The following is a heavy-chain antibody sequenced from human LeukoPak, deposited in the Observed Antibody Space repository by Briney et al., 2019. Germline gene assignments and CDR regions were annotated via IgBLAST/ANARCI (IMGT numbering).Heavy chain of an antibody. V-gene: IGHV3-23*01. D-gene: IGHD3-10*01. CDR2: ISGSGGST. Sequence: PGGSLRLSCAVSGFIFSSYAMSWVRQAPGKGLEWVSAISGSGGSTYYADSVKGRFTISRDNSKNTLYLQMNSLRAEDTAVYYCAKDIQAYSYGSGNPTFDYWGQGALVTVSS. J-gene: IGHJ4*02. CDR3: AKDIQAYSYGSGNPTFDY. CDR1: GFIFSSYA.